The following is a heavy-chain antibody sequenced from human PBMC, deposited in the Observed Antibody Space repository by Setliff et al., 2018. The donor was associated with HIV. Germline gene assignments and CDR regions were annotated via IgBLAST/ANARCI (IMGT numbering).Heavy chain of an antibody. CDR3: ARGWGHDGFDF. CDR1: GRSFSGYY. CDR2: INHSGGT. V-gene: IGHV4-34*01. D-gene: IGHD1-26*01. J-gene: IGHJ3*01. Sequence: SETLSLTCAVYGRSFSGYYWNWIRQSPGKGLEWIGEINHSGGTNYNPSLKSRVTMSIDTSKNQFSLNVSSVAAADTAVYYCARGWGHDGFDFWGQGTMVTVS.